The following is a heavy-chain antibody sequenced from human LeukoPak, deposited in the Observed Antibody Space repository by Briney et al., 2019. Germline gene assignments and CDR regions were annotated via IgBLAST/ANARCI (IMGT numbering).Heavy chain of an antibody. CDR2: IYYSGRT. Sequence: SETLSLTCTVSGGSISSYYWSWIRQPPGKGLEWIGYIYYSGRTNYNPSLKSRVTISVDTSRNQFSLKLSSLTAADTTVYYCARYYYESSGYYVLDYWGQGTLVTVSS. CDR1: GGSISSYY. V-gene: IGHV4-59*01. J-gene: IGHJ4*02. CDR3: ARYYYESSGYYVLDY. D-gene: IGHD3-22*01.